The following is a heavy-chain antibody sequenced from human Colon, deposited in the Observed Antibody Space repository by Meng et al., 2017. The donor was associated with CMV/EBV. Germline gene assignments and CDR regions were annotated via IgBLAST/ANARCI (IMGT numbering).Heavy chain of an antibody. V-gene: IGHV1-2*02. CDR2: IHPNGGAP. CDR3: AKDGPQMIHFDY. J-gene: IGHJ4*02. Sequence: ASVKVSCKASGYTFTDYYIHWVRQAPGQGLEWLAWIHPNGGAPNYAPKFQGRVTVTRDTSINTVYLELDSLISDDTAIYYCAKDGPQMIHFDYWDQGTPVTVSS. D-gene: IGHD2-15*01. CDR1: GYTFTDYY.